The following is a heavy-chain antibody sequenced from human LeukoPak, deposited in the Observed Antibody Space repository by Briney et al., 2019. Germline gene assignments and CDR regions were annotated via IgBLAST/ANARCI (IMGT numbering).Heavy chain of an antibody. CDR3: ARGVGGSSY. CDR1: GGSISSYY. CDR2: IYYSGST. V-gene: IGHV4-59*01. D-gene: IGHD1-26*01. J-gene: IGHJ4*02. Sequence: PSETLSLTCTVSGGSISSYYWSRIRQPPGKGLEWIGYIYYSGSTNYNPSLKSRVTISVDTSKNQFSLKLSSVTAADTAVYYCARGVGGSSYWGQGTLVTVSS.